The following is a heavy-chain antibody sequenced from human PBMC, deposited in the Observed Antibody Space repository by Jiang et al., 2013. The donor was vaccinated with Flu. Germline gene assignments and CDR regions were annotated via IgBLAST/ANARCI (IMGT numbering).Heavy chain of an antibody. J-gene: IGHJ4*02. CDR2: IIPIFGSP. V-gene: IGHV1-69*01. D-gene: IGHD3-10*01. Sequence: GAEVKKPGASVKVSCKASGGTFRSYAISWVRQAPGHGLEWMGDIIPIFGSPRYAQRFQGRVTITADESTGTADMELGSLRSEDTAVYYCATEGRYGSGSYYNGFDSWGQGTLVTVSS. CDR1: GGTFRSYA. CDR3: ATEGRYGSGSYYNGFDS.